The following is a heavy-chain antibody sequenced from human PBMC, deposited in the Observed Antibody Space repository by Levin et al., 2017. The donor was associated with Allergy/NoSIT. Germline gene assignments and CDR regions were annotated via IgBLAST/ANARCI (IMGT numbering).Heavy chain of an antibody. CDR3: ATTGALTMVTYFDY. V-gene: IGHV3-23*01. CDR2: ISGSGGST. Sequence: GESLKISCAASGFTFSSYAMNWVRQAPGKGLEWVSAISGSGGSTYYADSVKGRFTISRDNSKNTLYLQMNSLRAEDTAVYYCATTGALTMVTYFDYWGQGTLVTVSS. CDR1: GFTFSSYA. D-gene: IGHD4-17*01. J-gene: IGHJ4*02.